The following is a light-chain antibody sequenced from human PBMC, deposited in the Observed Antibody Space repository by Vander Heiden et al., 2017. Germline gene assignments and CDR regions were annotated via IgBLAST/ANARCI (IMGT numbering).Light chain of an antibody. Sequence: IVNTPAPATLSVSPGEGATLSCRASQSVSSNLAWFQQKVGQAPRLLMYDASTRATGIPARFSGSGSGTEFALTISSLQSEDFAVYYCQQYSDWPQTFGQGTKVEIK. CDR3: QQYSDWPQT. CDR2: DAS. V-gene: IGKV3-15*01. J-gene: IGKJ1*01. CDR1: QSVSSN.